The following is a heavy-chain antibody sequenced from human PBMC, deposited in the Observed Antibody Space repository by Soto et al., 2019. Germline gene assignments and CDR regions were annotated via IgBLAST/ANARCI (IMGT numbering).Heavy chain of an antibody. J-gene: IGHJ6*03. CDR3: ARVRPLYCSGGSCYYYSYYMDV. CDR2: INHSGST. CDR1: GGSFSGYY. V-gene: IGHV4-34*01. D-gene: IGHD2-15*01. Sequence: SETLSLTCAVYGGSFSGYYWSWIRQPPGKGLEWIGEINHSGSTNYNPTLKSRVTISVDTSKNQFSQKRSSVTAAGTAVYYCARVRPLYCSGGSCYYYSYYMDVWGKGTTVTVSS.